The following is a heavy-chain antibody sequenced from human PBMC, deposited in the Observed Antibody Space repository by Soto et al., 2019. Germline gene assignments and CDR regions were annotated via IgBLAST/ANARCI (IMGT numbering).Heavy chain of an antibody. J-gene: IGHJ3*02. CDR1: GGSISSSNL. CDR3: ARDPQPDYYDSSGNEGAFDI. CDR2: IYHSGST. V-gene: IGHV4-4*02. Sequence: PSETLSLTCPVSGGSISSSNLWSCVRQPPGKGLEWIGEIYHSGSTNYNPSLKSRVTISVDKSKNQLSLKLSSVTAADTAVYYCARDPQPDYYDSSGNEGAFDIWGQGTMVTVSS. D-gene: IGHD3-22*01.